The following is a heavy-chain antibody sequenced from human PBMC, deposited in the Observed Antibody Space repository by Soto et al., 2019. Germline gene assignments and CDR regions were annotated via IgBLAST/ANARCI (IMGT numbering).Heavy chain of an antibody. V-gene: IGHV1-8*01. CDR1: GYTFTSYD. CDR2: MNPNSGNT. D-gene: IGHD6-19*01. J-gene: IGHJ6*03. CDR3: ARGPQWLVLSYYYYYMDV. Sequence: QVQLVQSGAEVKKPGASVKVSCKASGYTFTSYDLNWVRQATGQGLEWMGWMNPNSGNTGYAQKFQGRVTMTRNTSIRTAYMELSSLRSEDTAVYYCARGPQWLVLSYYYYYMDVWGKGTTVTVSS.